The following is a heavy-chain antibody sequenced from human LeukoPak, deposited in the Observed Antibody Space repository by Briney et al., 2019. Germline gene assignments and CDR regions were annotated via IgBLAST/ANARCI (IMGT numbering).Heavy chain of an antibody. V-gene: IGHV4-59*12. Sequence: SETLSLTCTVSGGSISSYYWSWIRQPPGKGLEWIGYIYYSGSTNYNPSLKSRVTISVDTSKNQFSLKLRSVTAADTAVYYCAREGRSSYYYYGMDVWGQGTTVTVSS. D-gene: IGHD3-10*01. CDR2: IYYSGST. J-gene: IGHJ6*02. CDR3: AREGRSSYYYYGMDV. CDR1: GGSISSYY.